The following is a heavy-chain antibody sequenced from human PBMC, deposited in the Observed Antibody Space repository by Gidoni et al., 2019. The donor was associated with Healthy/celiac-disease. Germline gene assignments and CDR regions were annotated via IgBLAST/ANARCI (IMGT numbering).Heavy chain of an antibody. CDR1: VFPFSNAW. V-gene: IGHV3-15*01. Sequence: EVQLVESGGGLVKPGGSLRLSCAASVFPFSNAWLSWVRQAPGKGLEWVGRIKSKTDGGTTDYAAPVKGRFTISRDDSKNTLYLQMNSLKTEDTAVYYCTALLQQGYCSGGSCYTHLDYWGQGTLVTVSS. J-gene: IGHJ4*02. D-gene: IGHD2-15*01. CDR2: IKSKTDGGTT. CDR3: TALLQQGYCSGGSCYTHLDY.